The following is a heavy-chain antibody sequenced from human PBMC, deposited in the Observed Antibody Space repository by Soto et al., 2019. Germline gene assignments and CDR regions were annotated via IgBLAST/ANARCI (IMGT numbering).Heavy chain of an antibody. D-gene: IGHD6-19*01. CDR2: IDPSDSYT. Sequence: GESLKISCKGSGYSFTNYWISWVRQMPGKGLEWMGRIDPSDSYTNYSPSFQGHVTISADKSISTAYLQWSSLKASDTAMYYCARSRPHSSGYYYYGMDAWGQGTTVTVSS. CDR1: GYSFTNYW. J-gene: IGHJ6*02. CDR3: ARSRPHSSGYYYYGMDA. V-gene: IGHV5-10-1*01.